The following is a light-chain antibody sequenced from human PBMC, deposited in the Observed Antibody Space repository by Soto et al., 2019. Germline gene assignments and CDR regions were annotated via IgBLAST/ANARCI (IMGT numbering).Light chain of an antibody. CDR1: SNDIGSYNL. V-gene: IGLV2-23*02. CDR3: CSYAGTNTVI. CDR2: EVD. Sequence: QSALTQPASVSGSPGQSITISCTGTSNDIGSYNLVSWYQQHPGNAPKLILYEVDKRPSGVSSRFSASKSGNTAFLTVSGLQTDDEAHYHCCSYAGTNTVIFGGGTKLTVL. J-gene: IGLJ2*01.